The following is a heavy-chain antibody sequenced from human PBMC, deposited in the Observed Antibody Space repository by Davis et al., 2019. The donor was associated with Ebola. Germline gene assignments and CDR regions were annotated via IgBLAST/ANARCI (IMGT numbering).Heavy chain of an antibody. D-gene: IGHD2-2*01. Sequence: PSETLSLTCTVSGGSISSYYWSWIRQPPGKGLEWIGYIYYSGSTNYNPSLKSRVTMSVDTSKNQFSLKLSSVTAADTAVYYCASGVVVPAAIGYYYGMDVWGQGTTVTVSS. CDR1: GGSISSYY. CDR2: IYYSGST. V-gene: IGHV4-59*12. J-gene: IGHJ6*02. CDR3: ASGVVVPAAIGYYYGMDV.